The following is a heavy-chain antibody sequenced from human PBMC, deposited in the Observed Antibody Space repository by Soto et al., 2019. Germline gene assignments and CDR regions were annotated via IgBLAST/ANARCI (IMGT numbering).Heavy chain of an antibody. V-gene: IGHV5-51*01. CDR3: ARVLYDYIWGSYRYFDY. CDR1: GYSFTSYW. J-gene: IGHJ4*02. D-gene: IGHD3-16*02. CDR2: IYPGDSDT. Sequence: PGESLKISCKGSGYSFTSYWIGWVRQMPGKGLEWMGIIYPGDSDTRYSPSFQGQVTISADKSISTAYLQWSSLKASDTAMYYCARVLYDYIWGSYRYFDYWGQGTLVTVSS.